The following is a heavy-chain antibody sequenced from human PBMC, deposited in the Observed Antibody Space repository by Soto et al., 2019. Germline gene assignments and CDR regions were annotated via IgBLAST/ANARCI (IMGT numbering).Heavy chain of an antibody. CDR3: ARDLGAIYDILTGYGMDV. CDR1: GYTFTSYA. J-gene: IGHJ6*02. V-gene: IGHV1-3*01. Sequence: GASVKVSCKASGYTFTSYAMHWVRQAPGLRLEWMGWINAGNGNTKYSQKFQGRVTITRDTSTSTAYMELRSLRSDDTAVYYCARDLGAIYDILTGYGMDVWGQGTTVTVSS. D-gene: IGHD3-9*01. CDR2: INAGNGNT.